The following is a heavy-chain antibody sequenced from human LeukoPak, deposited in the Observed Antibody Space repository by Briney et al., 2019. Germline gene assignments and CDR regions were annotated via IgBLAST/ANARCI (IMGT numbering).Heavy chain of an antibody. CDR3: ARAPPGESGSYSHECYAFDI. CDR1: GGSFSGYY. CDR2: INHSGST. V-gene: IGHV4-34*01. J-gene: IGHJ3*02. Sequence: SETLSLTCAVYGGSFSGYYWSWIRQPPGKGLEWIGEINHSGSTNYNPSLKSRVTISVDTSKNQFSLKLSSVTAADTAVYYCARAPPGESGSYSHECYAFDIWGQGTMVTVSS. D-gene: IGHD1-26*01.